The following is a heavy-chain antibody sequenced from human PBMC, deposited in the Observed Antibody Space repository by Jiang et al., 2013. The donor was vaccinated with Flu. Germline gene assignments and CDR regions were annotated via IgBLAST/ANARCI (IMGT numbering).Heavy chain of an antibody. J-gene: IGHJ4*02. D-gene: IGHD5-18*01. Sequence: GSGLVKPSETLSLTCTVSGGSISSYYWSWIRQPPGKGLEWIGYIYYSGSTNYNPSLKSRVTISVDTSKNQFSLKLSSVTAADTAVYYCARLYTAMDPFDYWGQGTLVTVSS. CDR3: ARLYTAMDPFDY. CDR2: IYYSGST. V-gene: IGHV4-59*01. CDR1: GGSISSYY.